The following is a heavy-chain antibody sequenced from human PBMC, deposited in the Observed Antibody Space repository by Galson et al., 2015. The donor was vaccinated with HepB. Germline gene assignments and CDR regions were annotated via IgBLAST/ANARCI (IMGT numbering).Heavy chain of an antibody. J-gene: IGHJ4*02. CDR1: GFTFSDYY. CDR3: AREARNRDGYNYYFDY. CDR2: ISSSGSTI. Sequence: SLRLSCAASGFTFSDYYMSWIRQAPGKGLEWVSYISSSGSTIYYADSVKGRFTISRDNAKNSLYLQMNSLRAVDTAVYYCAREARNRDGYNYYFDYWGQGTLVTVSS. V-gene: IGHV3-11*01. D-gene: IGHD5-24*01.